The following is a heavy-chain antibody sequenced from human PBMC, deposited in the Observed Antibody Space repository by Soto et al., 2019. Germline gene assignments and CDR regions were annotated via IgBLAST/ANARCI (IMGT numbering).Heavy chain of an antibody. J-gene: IGHJ6*03. V-gene: IGHV1-69*02. CDR1: GDTFSTYT. CDR3: SRSPSTVGVSNFYYSSHMDV. Sequence: QVQLVQSGAEVKKPGSSVKVSCKASGDTFSTYTINWVRQAPGQGLEWMGRIIPNLGVITYAQRFQGRVTTAADKYTRTAYMELRSLSSGDTALYYCSRSPSTVGVSNFYYSSHMDVWGKGTTVTVSS. CDR2: IIPNLGVI. D-gene: IGHD3-10*01.